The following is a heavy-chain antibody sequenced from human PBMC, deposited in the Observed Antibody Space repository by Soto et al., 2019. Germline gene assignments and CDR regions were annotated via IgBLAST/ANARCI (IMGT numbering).Heavy chain of an antibody. Sequence: EASVKVSCKASGYTFTGYYMHWVRQAPGQGLEWMGWINPNSGGTNYAQKFQGWVTMTRDTSISTAYMELRSLRSDDTAVYYCARDTSARYPFDYWGQGTLVTVSS. CDR1: GYTFTGYY. J-gene: IGHJ4*02. D-gene: IGHD1-20*01. CDR2: INPNSGGT. CDR3: ARDTSARYPFDY. V-gene: IGHV1-2*04.